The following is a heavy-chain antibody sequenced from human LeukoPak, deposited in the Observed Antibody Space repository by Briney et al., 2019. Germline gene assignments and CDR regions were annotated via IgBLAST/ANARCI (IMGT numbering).Heavy chain of an antibody. Sequence: SETLSLTCTVSGGSISSYYWGWIRQPPGKGLEWIGYIYYSGSTNYNPSLKSRVTISVDTSKNQFSLKLSSVTAADTAVYYCARGNYDSSGLDAFDIWGQGTMVTVSS. CDR1: GGSISSYY. J-gene: IGHJ3*02. CDR3: ARGNYDSSGLDAFDI. V-gene: IGHV4-59*01. CDR2: IYYSGST. D-gene: IGHD3-22*01.